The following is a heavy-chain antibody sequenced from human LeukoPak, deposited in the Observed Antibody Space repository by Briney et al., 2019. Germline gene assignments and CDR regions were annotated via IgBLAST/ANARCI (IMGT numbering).Heavy chain of an antibody. V-gene: IGHV3-30-3*01. CDR1: GFTFSSCA. CDR2: ISCDRSNK. J-gene: IGHJ5*02. D-gene: IGHD2-2*01. CDR3: ARDNRRYCSSTSCYNWFDP. Sequence: GRSLRLSCAASGFTFSSCAMHWVRQAPGKGLEWVAVISCDRSNKYYADSVKGRFTISRDNSKNTLYLQMNSLRAEDTAVYYCARDNRRYCSSTSCYNWFDPWGQGTLVTVSS.